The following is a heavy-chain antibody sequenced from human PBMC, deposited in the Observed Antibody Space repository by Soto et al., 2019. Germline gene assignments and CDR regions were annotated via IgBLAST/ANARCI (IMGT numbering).Heavy chain of an antibody. D-gene: IGHD2-15*01. CDR2: INSDGSVS. CDR3: ARGDCVGGTCYSLAGSFYYYMDV. Sequence: EVQLVESGGGLVQPGGSLRLSCEASGFTFSNYWMYWVRQAPGKGLVWVSRINSDGSVSSYADSVKGRLTISRDNVKNTLYLQMDSLRAEDTAVYSCARGDCVGGTCYSLAGSFYYYMDVWGKGTTVTVFS. V-gene: IGHV3-74*01. CDR1: GFTFSNYW. J-gene: IGHJ6*03.